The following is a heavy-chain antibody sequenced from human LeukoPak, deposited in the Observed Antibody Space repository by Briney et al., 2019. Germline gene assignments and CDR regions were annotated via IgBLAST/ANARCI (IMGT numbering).Heavy chain of an antibody. CDR1: GFTFSNYN. Sequence: KAGGSLRLSCAASGFTFSNYNMNWVRQTPGKGLEWVSSITSSSMYIYYADSVKGRFTISRDNARNSLYPQMNSLRDEDTAVYYCARERGPRLRYFDWLLSPYYYYYYMDVWGKGTTVTISS. CDR2: ITSSSMYI. D-gene: IGHD3-9*01. CDR3: ARERGPRLRYFDWLLSPYYYYYYMDV. V-gene: IGHV3-21*01. J-gene: IGHJ6*03.